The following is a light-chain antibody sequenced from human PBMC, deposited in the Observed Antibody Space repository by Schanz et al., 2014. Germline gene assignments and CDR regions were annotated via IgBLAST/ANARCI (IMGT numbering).Light chain of an antibody. CDR1: QSVSIY. V-gene: IGKV3-20*01. CDR3: QQYGTSPYT. CDR2: DAS. J-gene: IGKJ2*01. Sequence: EIVLTQSPATLSLSPGERATLSCRASQSVSIYLAWYQQKPGQAPRLLIYDASNRATGIPDRFSGSGSGTDFTLTISRLEPEDFAVYYCQQYGTSPYTFGQGTNLEIK.